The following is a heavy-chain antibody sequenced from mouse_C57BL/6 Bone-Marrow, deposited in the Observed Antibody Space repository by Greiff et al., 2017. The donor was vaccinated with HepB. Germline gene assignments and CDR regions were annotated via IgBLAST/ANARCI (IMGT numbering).Heavy chain of an antibody. CDR3: ATYYYDYDESLTGPFAY. D-gene: IGHD2-4*01. CDR1: GFNIKDDY. V-gene: IGHV14-4*01. Sequence: VQLQQSGAELVRPGASVKLSCTASGFNIKDDYMHWVKQRPEQGLEWIGWIDPENGDTEYASKFQGKATITADTSSNTAYLQLSSLTSEDTAVYYGATYYYDYDESLTGPFAYWGQGTLVTVSA. J-gene: IGHJ3*01. CDR2: IDPENGDT.